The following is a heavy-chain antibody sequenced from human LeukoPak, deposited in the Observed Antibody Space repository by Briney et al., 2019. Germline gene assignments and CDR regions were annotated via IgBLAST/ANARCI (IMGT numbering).Heavy chain of an antibody. V-gene: IGHV3-23*01. CDR3: AKDLNRIAVATNTGTDY. CDR2: ISGSGGST. CDR1: GFTFSSYA. D-gene: IGHD6-19*01. Sequence: GGSLRLSCAASGFTFSSYAMSWVRQAPGKGLEWVSAISGSGGSTYYADSVKGRFTISRDNSKNTLYLQMNSLRAEDTAVYYCAKDLNRIAVATNTGTDYWGQGTLVTVSS. J-gene: IGHJ4*02.